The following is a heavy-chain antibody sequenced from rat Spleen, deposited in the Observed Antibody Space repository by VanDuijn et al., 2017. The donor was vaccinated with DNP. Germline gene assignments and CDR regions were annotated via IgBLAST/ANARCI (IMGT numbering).Heavy chain of an antibody. J-gene: IGHJ2*01. V-gene: IGHV4-2*01. D-gene: IGHD1-2*01. CDR2: INKDSSTI. CDR3: ARERAGIDY. CDR1: GLNFNDYW. Sequence: EVKLVESGGGLVQPGRSLKLSCVVSGLNFNDYWMGWVRQAPGKGLEWIGEINKDSSTIKFSPSLKDKITISRDNAQNTLYLQMSKLGSEDTAIYYCARERAGIDYWGQGVMVTVSS.